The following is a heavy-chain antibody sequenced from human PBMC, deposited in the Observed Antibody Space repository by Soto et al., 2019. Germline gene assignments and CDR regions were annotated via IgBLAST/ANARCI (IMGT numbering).Heavy chain of an antibody. CDR1: GYTFTSSY. D-gene: IGHD3-22*01. CDR2: INPSGGST. J-gene: IGHJ6*02. V-gene: IGHV1-46*01. Sequence: ASVKVSCKASGYTFTSSYMHWVRQAPGQGLEWMGIINPSGGSTSYAQKFQGRVTMTRDTSTSTVYMELSSLRSEDTAVYYCARDYYDSSYPYHYYYYGMDVWGQGTTVTVSS. CDR3: ARDYYDSSYPYHYYYYGMDV.